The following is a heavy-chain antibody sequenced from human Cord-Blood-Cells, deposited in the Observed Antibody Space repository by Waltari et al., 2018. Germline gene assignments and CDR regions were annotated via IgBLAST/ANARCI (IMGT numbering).Heavy chain of an antibody. D-gene: IGHD1-26*01. CDR3: ARTGMGGSDY. J-gene: IGHJ4*02. V-gene: IGHV3-64*07. CDR2: ISSNGGST. Sequence: EVQLVESGGGLVQPGGSLRLSCAASGFTFRSYAMHWVRQAPGKGLEYVSAISSNGGSTYYADSVKGRFTISRDNSKNTLYLQMGSLRAEDMAVYYCARTGMGGSDYWGQGTLVTVSS. CDR1: GFTFRSYA.